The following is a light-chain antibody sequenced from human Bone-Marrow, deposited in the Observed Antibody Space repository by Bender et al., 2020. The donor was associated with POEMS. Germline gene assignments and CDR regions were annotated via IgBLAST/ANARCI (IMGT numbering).Light chain of an antibody. J-gene: IGLJ2*01. CDR2: EVN. CDR1: SSDVGSYNR. Sequence: QSALTQPPSVSGSPGQSVTISCTGTSSDVGSYNRVSWYQQPPGTAPKLMIYEVNNRPSGVPDRFSGSKSGNTASLIISGLQAEDEADYYCSSYTSSSSVVFGGGTKLTVL. CDR3: SSYTSSSSVV. V-gene: IGLV2-18*02.